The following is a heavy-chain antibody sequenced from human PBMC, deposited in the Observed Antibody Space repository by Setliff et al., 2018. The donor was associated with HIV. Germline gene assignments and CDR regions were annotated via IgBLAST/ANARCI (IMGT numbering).Heavy chain of an antibody. V-gene: IGHV3-9*01. CDR3: AKDPAVNAYGDYPLGGMDV. CDR1: GFTFDDYA. CDR2: ITWNSGSI. Sequence: GGSLRLSCAASGFTFDDYAMHWVRQAPGKGLEWVSGITWNSGSIGYADSVKGRFTISRDNAKNSLYLQMNSLRAEDTALYYCAKDPAVNAYGDYPLGGMDVWGKGTTVTVSS. D-gene: IGHD4-17*01. J-gene: IGHJ6*04.